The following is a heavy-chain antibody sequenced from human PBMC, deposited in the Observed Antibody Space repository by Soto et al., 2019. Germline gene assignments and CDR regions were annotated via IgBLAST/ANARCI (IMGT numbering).Heavy chain of an antibody. D-gene: IGHD3-10*01. Sequence: QLQLQESGPGLVKPSETLSLTCTVSGGSISSSSYYWGWIRQPPGKGLEWIGSIYYSGSTYYNPSLKSRVTISVDTSKNQFSLKLSSVTAADTAVYYCARNWVTMVRGVIIRSWFDPWGQGTLVTVSS. CDR1: GGSISSSSYY. V-gene: IGHV4-39*01. CDR2: IYYSGST. CDR3: ARNWVTMVRGVIIRSWFDP. J-gene: IGHJ5*02.